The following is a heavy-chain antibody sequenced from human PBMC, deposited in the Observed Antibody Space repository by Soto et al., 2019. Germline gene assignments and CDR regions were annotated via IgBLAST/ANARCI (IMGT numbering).Heavy chain of an antibody. J-gene: IGHJ6*02. CDR2: IYTSAST. Sequence: SETLPLTCTVSVGSISSYYWSLIRQPAGEGLEWIGRIYTSASTNYNPSLKIRVTMSVDTSKNQFSLKLSSVTAADTAVYYCARHHTYYYDSSGPSAYYYYYGLEVWGQGTTLAVSS. D-gene: IGHD3-22*01. V-gene: IGHV4-4*07. CDR1: VGSISSYY. CDR3: ARHHTYYYDSSGPSAYYYYYGLEV.